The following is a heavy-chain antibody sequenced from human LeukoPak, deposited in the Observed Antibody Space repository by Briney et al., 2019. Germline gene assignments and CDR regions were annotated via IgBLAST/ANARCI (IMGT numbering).Heavy chain of an antibody. J-gene: IGHJ5*02. CDR2: IYYSGST. Sequence: SETLSLTCTVSGGSISSGGYYWSWIRQHPGKGLEWIGYIYYSGSTYYNPSLKSRVTISVDTSKNQFSLKLSSVTAADTAVYYCARGSSRRPSNWFDPWGQGTLVTVSS. V-gene: IGHV4-31*03. CDR3: ARGSSRRPSNWFDP. CDR1: GGSISSGGYY.